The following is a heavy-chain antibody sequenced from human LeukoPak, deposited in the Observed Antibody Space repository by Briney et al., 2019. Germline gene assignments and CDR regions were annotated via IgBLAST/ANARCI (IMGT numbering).Heavy chain of an antibody. CDR3: ARDGEEYYDFWSGYGY. CDR2: INWNGGST. J-gene: IGHJ4*02. D-gene: IGHD3-3*01. Sequence: GGSLGLSCAASGFTFDDYGMSWVRQAPGKGLEWVSGINWNGGSTGYADSVKGRFTISRDNAKNSLYLQMNSLRAEDTALYYCARDGEEYYDFWSGYGYWGQGTLVTVSS. CDR1: GFTFDDYG. V-gene: IGHV3-20*04.